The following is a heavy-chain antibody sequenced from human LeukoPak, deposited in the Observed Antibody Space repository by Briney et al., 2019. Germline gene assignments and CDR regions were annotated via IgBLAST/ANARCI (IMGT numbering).Heavy chain of an antibody. CDR1: GGSISSYY. V-gene: IGHV4-4*07. Sequence: SETLSLTCTVSGGSISSYYWSWIRQPAGKGLEWIGRIYTSGSTNYNPSLKSRVTMSVDTSKNQFSLKLSSVTAADTAVYYCARVKIVVVPAAVQYYFDYWGQGPLVTVSS. D-gene: IGHD2-2*02. CDR3: ARVKIVVVPAAVQYYFDY. J-gene: IGHJ4*02. CDR2: IYTSGST.